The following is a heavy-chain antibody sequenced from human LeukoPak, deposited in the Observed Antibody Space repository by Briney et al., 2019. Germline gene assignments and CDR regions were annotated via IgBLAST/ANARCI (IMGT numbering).Heavy chain of an antibody. D-gene: IGHD5-18*01. CDR1: RFSLSSSA. CDR2: ITGNGATT. CDR3: AKERRRVDTEMVRSYYFEN. V-gene: IGHV3-23*01. J-gene: IGHJ4*02. Sequence: GGSLRLSCAGSRFSLSSSAMSWVRQTPGKGLEWVSSITGNGATTYYSDSVKGRFTISRDNSRNTLSLQMSSLRVEDTAVYYCAKERRRVDTEMVRSYYFENWGQGTLVTVSS.